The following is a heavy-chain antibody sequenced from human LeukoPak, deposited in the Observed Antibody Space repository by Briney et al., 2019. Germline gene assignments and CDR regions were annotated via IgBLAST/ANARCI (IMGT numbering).Heavy chain of an antibody. CDR2: FDPEDGET. CDR3: ATDLGYCSSTSCPLGY. Sequence: GASVKVSCKVSGYTLTELSMHWVRQAPGKGLEWMGGFDPEDGETIYAQKFQGRVTMTEDTSTDTAYMELSSLRSEDTAVYYCATDLGYCSSTSCPLGYWGQGTLVTVSS. V-gene: IGHV1-24*01. J-gene: IGHJ4*02. D-gene: IGHD2-2*01. CDR1: GYTLTELS.